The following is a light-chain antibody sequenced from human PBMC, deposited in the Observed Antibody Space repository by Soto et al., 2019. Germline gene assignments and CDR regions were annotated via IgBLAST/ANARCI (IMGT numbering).Light chain of an antibody. V-gene: IGLV2-14*01. CDR2: EVS. CDR1: SGDVGGYNY. Sequence: QSALTQPPSASGSPGQSVTISCTGTSGDVGGYNYVSWYQQHPGKAPKLMIYEVSNRPSGVSNRFSGSKSGNTASLTISGLQAEDEADYYCSSYTSGSTWVFGGGTKLTVL. J-gene: IGLJ3*02. CDR3: SSYTSGSTWV.